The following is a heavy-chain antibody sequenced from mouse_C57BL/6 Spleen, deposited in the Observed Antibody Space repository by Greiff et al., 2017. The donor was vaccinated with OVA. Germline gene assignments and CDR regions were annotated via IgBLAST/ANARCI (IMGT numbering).Heavy chain of an antibody. CDR3: ARGGYGTEGFAY. V-gene: IGHV1-61*01. Sequence: QVQLQQPGAELVRPGSSVKLSCKASGYTFTSYWMDWVKQRPGQGLEWIGNIYPSDSETHYNQKFKDKATLTVDKSSSTAYMQLSSLTSEDSAVYYCARGGYGTEGFAYWGQGTLVTVSA. CDR1: GYTFTSYW. D-gene: IGHD2-10*02. J-gene: IGHJ3*01. CDR2: IYPSDSET.